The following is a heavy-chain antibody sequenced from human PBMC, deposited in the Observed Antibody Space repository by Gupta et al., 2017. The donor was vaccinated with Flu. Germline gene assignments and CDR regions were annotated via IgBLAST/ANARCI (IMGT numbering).Heavy chain of an antibody. CDR3: AKSKRYYSSTNCYGMDV. CDR1: GFTFDDYA. CDR2: ISWNSGSI. Sequence: EVQLVESGGGLVQPGRSLRLSCAASGFTFDDYAMHWVRQAPGKGLEWVSGISWNSGSIGYADSVKGRFTISRDNAKNSLYLQMNSLRAEDTALYYCAKSKRYYSSTNCYGMDVWGQGTTVTVSS. J-gene: IGHJ6*02. V-gene: IGHV3-9*01. D-gene: IGHD2-2*01.